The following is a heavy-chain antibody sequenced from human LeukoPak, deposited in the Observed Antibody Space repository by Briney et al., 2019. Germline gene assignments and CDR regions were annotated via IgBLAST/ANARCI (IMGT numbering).Heavy chain of an antibody. Sequence: SETLSLTCTVSGGSISNYYWSWIRQPAGKGLEWIGRIYSSGSTNYNYNPSLKSRVTMSVDSSRNQFSLKLSSVTAADTAVYYCARGPFCSGGSCWSGPRTGYFDYWGQGTLVTVSS. CDR3: ARGPFCSGGSCWSGPRTGYFDY. CDR2: IYSSGST. J-gene: IGHJ4*02. V-gene: IGHV4-4*07. D-gene: IGHD2-15*01. CDR1: GGSISNYY.